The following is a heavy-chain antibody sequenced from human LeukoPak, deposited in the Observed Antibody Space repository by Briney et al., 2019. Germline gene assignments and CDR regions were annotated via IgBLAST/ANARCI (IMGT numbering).Heavy chain of an antibody. J-gene: IGHJ6*03. CDR1: GGSISSYY. CDR3: ASVRKGYCSSPSCYAKGYYYYYMDV. V-gene: IGHV4-59*12. CDR2: IYYSGST. D-gene: IGHD2-2*01. Sequence: TSETLSLTCTVSGGSISSYYWSWIRQPPGKGLEWIGYIYYSGSTNYNPSLKSRVTISVDTSKNQFSLKLSSVTAADTAVYYCASVRKGYCSSPSCYAKGYYYYYMDVWGKGTTVTISS.